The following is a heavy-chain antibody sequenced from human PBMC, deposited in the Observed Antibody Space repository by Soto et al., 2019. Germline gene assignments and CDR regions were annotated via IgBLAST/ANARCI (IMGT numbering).Heavy chain of an antibody. CDR2: ISYDGSNK. D-gene: IGHD5-18*01. V-gene: IGHV3-30*18. CDR1: GFTFSSYG. J-gene: IGHJ3*02. CDR3: AKPRVGYRPDDAFDI. Sequence: QVQLVESGGGVVQPGRSLRLSCAASGFTFSSYGMHWVRQAPGKGLEWVAVISYDGSNKYYADSVKGRFTISRDNSKNTLYLQMNSLRAEDTAVYYCAKPRVGYRPDDAFDIWGQGTMVTVSS.